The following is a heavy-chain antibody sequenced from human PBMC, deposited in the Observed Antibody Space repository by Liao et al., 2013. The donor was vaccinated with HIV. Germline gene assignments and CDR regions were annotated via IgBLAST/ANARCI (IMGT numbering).Heavy chain of an antibody. CDR3: ARVVGGTYLHWYFDL. D-gene: IGHD1-26*01. Sequence: QLQLQESGPGLVKPSETLSLTCTVSGGSFSSSSYYWGWIRQPPGKGLEWIGSIYYSGSTYYNPSLKSRVTISVDTSKNQFSLKLSSVTAADTAVYYCARVVGGTYLHWYFDLWGRGTLVTVSS. CDR1: GGSFSSSSYY. J-gene: IGHJ2*01. CDR2: IYYSGST. V-gene: IGHV4-39*07.